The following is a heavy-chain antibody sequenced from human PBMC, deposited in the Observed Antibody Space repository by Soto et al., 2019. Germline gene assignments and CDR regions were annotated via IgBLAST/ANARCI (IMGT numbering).Heavy chain of an antibody. CDR3: ATHPGTNY. D-gene: IGHD3-10*01. CDR2: IYSKGNT. J-gene: IGHJ4*02. V-gene: IGHV3-66*01. CDR1: GFSVSSNY. Sequence: EVQLVESGGGLVQPGGSLRLSCAASGFSVSSNYMRWVRQAPGKGLEWVSFIYSKGNTHYADSVKGRSTISRDRSNNTLYLQMNSLRGEDTAVYYCATHPGTNYWGQGTLVTVSS.